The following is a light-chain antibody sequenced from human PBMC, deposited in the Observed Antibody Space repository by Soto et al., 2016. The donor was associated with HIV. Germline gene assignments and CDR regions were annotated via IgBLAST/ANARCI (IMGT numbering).Light chain of an antibody. V-gene: IGKV1-39*01. CDR1: QSISTY. Sequence: DIQMTQSPSSLSLSIGDRVSITCRASQSISTYVSWYQQKPGRAPKLLIYDASSLHSGVPSRFSGRGSGTDFTLTISSLQHEDLGTYYCQQSYSTRMYTFGQGTKVEIK. J-gene: IGKJ2*01. CDR2: DAS. CDR3: QQSYSTRMYT.